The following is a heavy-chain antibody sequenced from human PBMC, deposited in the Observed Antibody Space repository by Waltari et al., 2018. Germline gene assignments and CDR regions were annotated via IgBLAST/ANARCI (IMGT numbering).Heavy chain of an antibody. J-gene: IGHJ3*02. V-gene: IGHV3-11*04. Sequence: QMKLVQSGGGLVRPGGSLRLSCTASGFTLNYYYMSWIRQSPGKGLEWVSYISRSGTSIFYRDSVKGRFTISRDSADNSLYLQMNDLRDEDTAVYYCARDHKTSDAHDIWGQGTMVTVSS. CDR1: GFTLNYYY. CDR2: ISRSGTSI. CDR3: ARDHKTSDAHDI.